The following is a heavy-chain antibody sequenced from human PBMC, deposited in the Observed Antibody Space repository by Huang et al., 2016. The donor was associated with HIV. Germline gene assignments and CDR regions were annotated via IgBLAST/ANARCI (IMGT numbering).Heavy chain of an antibody. J-gene: IGHJ5*02. CDR3: LKDQVGP. CDR1: GFPFSDYG. V-gene: IGHV3-30*02. Sequence: QVQLVESGGGVVQPGGSLRLSCATSGFPFSDYGLQWVRLTPGKGLEWVAFMAYDGTTKVYADSVEGRFTVSRDNSKSTLYLQMNSLRLEDTSIYYCLKDQVGPWGQGTLVTVSS. D-gene: IGHD3-10*01. CDR2: MAYDGTTK.